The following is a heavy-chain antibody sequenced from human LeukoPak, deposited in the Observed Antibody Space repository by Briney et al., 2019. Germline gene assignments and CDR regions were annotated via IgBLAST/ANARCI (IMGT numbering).Heavy chain of an antibody. CDR2: ISYTGST. Sequence: TASETLCLTCTVSGGSISSYYVSWVRQPPGKGLEWIGYISYTGSTDYNPSLKSRVNISVDMSKNQFSLKVSSVTAADTAVYYCARGSVYFDSWGQGTLVTVSS. V-gene: IGHV4-59*01. CDR3: ARGSVYFDS. J-gene: IGHJ4*02. CDR1: GGSISSYY.